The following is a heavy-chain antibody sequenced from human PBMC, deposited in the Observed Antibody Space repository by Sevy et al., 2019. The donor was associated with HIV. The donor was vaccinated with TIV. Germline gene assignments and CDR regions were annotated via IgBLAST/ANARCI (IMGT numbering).Heavy chain of an antibody. CDR2: ISSSSGTI. D-gene: IGHD2-21*01. CDR1: GFTFSAYS. V-gene: IGHV3-48*01. J-gene: IGHJ5*01. CDR3: ARAGGDCYSKNECWFVS. Sequence: GGSLRLSCAASGFTFSAYSMNWVRQAPGKGLEWVSYISSSSGTIYYADSVKGQFTSSRDNAKRWLYLQMNGLRAEDTAVYYCARAGGDCYSKNECWFVSWGQGTLVTVSS.